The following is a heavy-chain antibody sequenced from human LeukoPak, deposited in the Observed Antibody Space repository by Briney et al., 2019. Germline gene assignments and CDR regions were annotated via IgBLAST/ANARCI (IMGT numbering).Heavy chain of an antibody. J-gene: IGHJ5*02. D-gene: IGHD6-19*01. CDR1: GGSISSYY. CDR2: IYTSGST. Sequence: PSETLSLTCTVSGGSISSYYWSWIRQPAGKGLEWIGRIYTSGSTNYNPSLKSRVTISVDTSKNQFSLKLSSVTAADTAVYYCAREGEYSSGRSGWLDPWGQGTLVTVSS. V-gene: IGHV4-4*07. CDR3: AREGEYSSGRSGWLDP.